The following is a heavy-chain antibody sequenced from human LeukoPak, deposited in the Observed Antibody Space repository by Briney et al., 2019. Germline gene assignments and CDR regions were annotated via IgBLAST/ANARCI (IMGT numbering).Heavy chain of an antibody. V-gene: IGHV1-58*02. CDR1: GFTFTSSA. CDR2: IVVGSGNT. D-gene: IGHD3-10*01. Sequence: SVKVSCKASGFTFTSSAMQWVRQARGQRLEWIGWIVVGSGNTNYAQKFQERVTITRDMSTSTAYMELSSLRSEDTAVYYCAAIPGSGSYKYYFGYWGQGTLVTVSS. J-gene: IGHJ4*02. CDR3: AAIPGSGSYKYYFGY.